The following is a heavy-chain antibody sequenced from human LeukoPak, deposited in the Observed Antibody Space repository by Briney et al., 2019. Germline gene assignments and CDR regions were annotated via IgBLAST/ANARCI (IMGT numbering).Heavy chain of an antibody. CDR3: ARGSRRGSFDY. J-gene: IGHJ4*02. CDR1: GYTFTSYG. D-gene: IGHD1-1*01. V-gene: IGHV1-18*01. CDR2: ISAYNGNT. Sequence: GASVNLSCKASGYTFTSYGISWVRQAPGQGLGWMGWISAYNGNTNYAQKLQGRVTMTTDTSTSTAYMELRSLRSDDTAVYYCARGSRRGSFDYWGQGTLVTVSS.